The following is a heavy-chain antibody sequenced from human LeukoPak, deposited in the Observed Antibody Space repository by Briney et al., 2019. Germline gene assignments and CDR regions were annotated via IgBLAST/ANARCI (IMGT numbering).Heavy chain of an antibody. CDR1: GGSISSGNYY. CDR3: ARNEDWFDT. Sequence: SQTLSLTCTVSGGSISSGNYYWSWIRQPAGKGLEWIGRIYTSGSSNYNPSLKSRVTISLDTSKNQFSLKLNSVTAANTAVYYCARNEDWFDTWGQGTLVTVSS. V-gene: IGHV4-61*02. J-gene: IGHJ5*02. CDR2: IYTSGSS.